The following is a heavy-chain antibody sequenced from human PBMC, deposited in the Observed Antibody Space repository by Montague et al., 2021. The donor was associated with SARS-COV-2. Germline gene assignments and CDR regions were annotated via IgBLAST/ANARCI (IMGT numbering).Heavy chain of an antibody. J-gene: IGHJ3*01. Sequence: SETLSLTCTVSGGPISTYYWSWIRQPPGKGLEWIGYLYSCGRTDYNPSLKSRVTISVDTSNNQFSLSLTSVTAADTALYYCATFTLRGDAFELWGPGTSVTVSP. V-gene: IGHV4-59*01. CDR3: ATFTLRGDAFEL. CDR1: GGPISTYY. CDR2: LYSCGRT.